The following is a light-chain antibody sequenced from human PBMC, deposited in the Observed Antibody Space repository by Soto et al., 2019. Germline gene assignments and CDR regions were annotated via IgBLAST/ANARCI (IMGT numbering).Light chain of an antibody. J-gene: IGLJ1*01. CDR1: SSKIGADYE. V-gene: IGLV1-40*01. CDR3: TYYANTLKGCV. Sequence: QSVLTQPPSVSGAPGQRVIISCTGGSSKIGADYEVHWYQQLPGTAPKLLIYGNTNRPSGVPDRFSGSKSGSSASLAITGLQAEDEAEYYCTYYANTLKGCVLGTGTRSPS. CDR2: GNT.